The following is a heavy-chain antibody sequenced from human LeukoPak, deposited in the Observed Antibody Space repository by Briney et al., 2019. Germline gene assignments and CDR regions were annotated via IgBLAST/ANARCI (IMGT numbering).Heavy chain of an antibody. CDR3: ARDVSSGWYVVY. Sequence: ASVKVSCKASGYTFTSYGISWVRQAPGQGLEWLGWISAFNGNTHYAQNLQGRVTMTTDTSTSTAYMELGSLRSDDTVVYYCARDVSSGWYVVYWGQGTLVTVSS. CDR2: ISAFNGNT. CDR1: GYTFTSYG. D-gene: IGHD6-19*01. J-gene: IGHJ4*02. V-gene: IGHV1-18*01.